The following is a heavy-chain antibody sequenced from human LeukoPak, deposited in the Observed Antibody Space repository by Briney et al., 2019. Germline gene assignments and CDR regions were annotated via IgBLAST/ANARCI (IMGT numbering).Heavy chain of an antibody. D-gene: IGHD3-9*01. Sequence: PSETLSLTCTVSGDSISSYYWSWIRQPPGKRLEWIGYIYYSGSTNCNPSLKSRVTISVDTSKNQFSLKLSSVTAADTAVYYCARQSEYYDILTGYLNWFDPWGQGTLVTVSS. V-gene: IGHV4-59*08. CDR3: ARQSEYYDILTGYLNWFDP. CDR1: GDSISSYY. CDR2: IYYSGST. J-gene: IGHJ5*02.